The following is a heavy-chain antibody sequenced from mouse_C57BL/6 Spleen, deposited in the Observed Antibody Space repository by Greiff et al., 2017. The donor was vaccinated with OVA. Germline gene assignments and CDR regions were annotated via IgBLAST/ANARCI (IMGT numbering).Heavy chain of an antibody. Sequence: EVQLMESSHCLLLSLPSLRHRCATPVITSNVFYMGLVRQAPGKGLEWIAASRNKANDYTTEYSASVKVRFIVSRDTSQSILYLQMNALRAEDTAIYFCASGDPADLHSWPTHVCATG. V-gene: IGHV7-1*01. D-gene: IGHD2-10*01. CDR1: VITSNVFY. CDR2: SRNKANDYTT. CDR3: ASGDPADLHSWPTHV. J-gene: IGHJ1*03.